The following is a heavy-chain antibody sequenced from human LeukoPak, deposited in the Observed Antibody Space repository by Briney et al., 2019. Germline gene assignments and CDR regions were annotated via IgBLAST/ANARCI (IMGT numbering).Heavy chain of an antibody. CDR1: GFTFSSYA. V-gene: IGHV3-30*04. D-gene: IGHD2-15*01. Sequence: PGGSLRLSCAASGFTFSSYAMHWVRQAPGKGLEWVAVISYDGSNKYYADSVKGRFTISRDNSKNTLYLQMNSLRAEDTAVYYCAKARNSGGVFDYWGQGTLVTVSS. CDR2: ISYDGSNK. J-gene: IGHJ4*02. CDR3: AKARNSGGVFDY.